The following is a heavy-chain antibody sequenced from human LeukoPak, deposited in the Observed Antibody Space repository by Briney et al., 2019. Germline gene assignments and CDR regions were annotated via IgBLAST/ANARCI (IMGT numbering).Heavy chain of an antibody. D-gene: IGHD1-26*01. J-gene: IGHJ3*02. CDR3: GKNRYSGSLSPFDI. CDR2: ISGGGGNT. CDR1: KFAFSSYA. V-gene: IGHV3-23*01. Sequence: GGSLRLSCAPSKFAFSSYAMSWVRQAPGKGLEWVSAISGGGGNTYYADSVKGRFTISRDNSKNTLYLQMNSLRAEDTAVYYCGKNRYSGSLSPFDIWGQGTMVTVSS.